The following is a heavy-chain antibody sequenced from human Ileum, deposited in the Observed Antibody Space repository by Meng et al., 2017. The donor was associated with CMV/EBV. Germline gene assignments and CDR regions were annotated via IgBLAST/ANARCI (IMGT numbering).Heavy chain of an antibody. Sequence: QLQLQESGPGLVKPSETLYLTCTVSGASLSTSDYYWAYIRQSPGKGLEWIGSVYYNGRTYSNSSLESRVTMSLDTSKNQFSLRLSSVTAADTAMYFCAREKSGSHFDSWGQGTLVTVSS. CDR3: AREKSGSHFDS. V-gene: IGHV4-39*07. J-gene: IGHJ4*02. CDR2: VYYNGRT. CDR1: GASLSTSDYY. D-gene: IGHD5-12*01.